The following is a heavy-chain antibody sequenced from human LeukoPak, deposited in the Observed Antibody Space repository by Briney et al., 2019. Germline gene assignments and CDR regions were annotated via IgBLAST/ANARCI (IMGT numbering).Heavy chain of an antibody. J-gene: IGHJ6*02. V-gene: IGHV1-18*01. CDR3: ARGAILEWLLYGPYYYYYYGMDV. D-gene: IGHD3-3*01. CDR1: GYTFTSYG. Sequence: ASVKVSCKASGYTFTSYGISWVRQAPGQGLEWMGWISAYNGNTNYAQKLQGRVTMTTDTSTSTAYMELRSLRSDDTAAYYCARGAILEWLLYGPYYYYYYGMDVWGQGTTVTVSS. CDR2: ISAYNGNT.